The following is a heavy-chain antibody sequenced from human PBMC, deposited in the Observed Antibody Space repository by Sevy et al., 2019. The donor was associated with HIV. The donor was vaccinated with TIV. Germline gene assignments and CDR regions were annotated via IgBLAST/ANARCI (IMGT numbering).Heavy chain of an antibody. J-gene: IGHJ4*02. Sequence: GESLKISCKGSGYSFTSYWIGWVRQMPGKGLEWMGIIYPADSDTRYSPSFQGQVTISADKSISTAYLQWSSLKASDTAMYYWSRRSPMTTVIDYWGQGTLVTVSS. CDR3: SRRSPMTTVIDY. D-gene: IGHD4-17*01. V-gene: IGHV5-51*01. CDR1: GYSFTSYW. CDR2: IYPADSDT.